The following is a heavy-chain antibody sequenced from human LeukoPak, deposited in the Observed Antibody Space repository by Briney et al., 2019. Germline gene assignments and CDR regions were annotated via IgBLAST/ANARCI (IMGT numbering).Heavy chain of an antibody. CDR3: ARGVGYPDY. D-gene: IGHD5-24*01. CDR2: IYHSGST. CDR1: GYSISSGYY. V-gene: IGHV4-38-2*02. Sequence: SETLSLTCTVSGYSISSGYYWGWIRQPPGKGLEWIGSIYHSGSTYYNPSLKSRVTISVDTSKNQFSLKLSSVTAADTAVYYCARGVGYPDYWGQGTLVTASS. J-gene: IGHJ4*02.